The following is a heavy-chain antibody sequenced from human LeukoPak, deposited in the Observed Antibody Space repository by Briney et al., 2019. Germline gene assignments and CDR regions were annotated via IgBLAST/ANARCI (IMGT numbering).Heavy chain of an antibody. D-gene: IGHD2/OR15-2a*01. V-gene: IGHV4-39*01. CDR2: IYYSGST. Sequence: SETLSLTCTVSGGSISSSSYYWGWIRQPPGKGLEWIGSIYYSGSTYYNPSLKSRVTISVDTSKNQFSLKLSSVTAADTAVYYCARQSTFLGSEPPPFDYWGQGTLVTVSS. J-gene: IGHJ4*02. CDR1: GGSISSSSYY. CDR3: ARQSTFLGSEPPPFDY.